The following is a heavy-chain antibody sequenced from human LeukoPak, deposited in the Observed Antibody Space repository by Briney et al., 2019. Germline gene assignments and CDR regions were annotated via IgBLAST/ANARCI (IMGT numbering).Heavy chain of an antibody. Sequence: ASVKVSCKASGYTFTEQYIHWVRQAPGQGLEWMGWINPHGGGTNYARKFQGRVALTRDTSLSTAYMDLSRLRSDDTAVYYCARQGGSARYFDYWGQGTLVTVSS. CDR2: INPHGGGT. J-gene: IGHJ4*02. V-gene: IGHV1-2*02. CDR3: ARQGGSARYFDY. CDR1: GYTFTEQY. D-gene: IGHD3-16*02.